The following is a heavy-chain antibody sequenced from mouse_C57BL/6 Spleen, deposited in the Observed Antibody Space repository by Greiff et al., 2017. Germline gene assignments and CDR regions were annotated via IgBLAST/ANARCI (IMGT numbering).Heavy chain of an antibody. V-gene: IGHV1-80*01. CDR1: GYAFSSYW. CDR2: IYPGDGAT. Sequence: QVQLQQSGAELVKPGASVKISCTASGYAFSSYWMNWVKQRPGKGLEWVGPIYPGDGATNYTGQFKGQATLTADKSSSTAYMQLSSLTSEDYAVYFCARAYDSFAYWGQGTLVTVSA. CDR3: ARAYDSFAY. J-gene: IGHJ3*01. D-gene: IGHD2-4*01.